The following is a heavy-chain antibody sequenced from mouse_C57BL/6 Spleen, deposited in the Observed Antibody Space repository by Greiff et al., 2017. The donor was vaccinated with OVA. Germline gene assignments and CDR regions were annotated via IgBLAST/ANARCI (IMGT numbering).Heavy chain of an antibody. J-gene: IGHJ2*01. V-gene: IGHV1-50*01. Sequence: VQLQQPGAELVKPGASVKLSCKASGYTFTSYWMQWVKQRPGQGLEWIGEIDPSDSYTNYNQKFKGKATLTVDTSSSTAYRQLSSVTAEDYAVNYCARRERGLESCDYWGQGTTLTVSS. CDR2: IDPSDSYT. CDR3: ARRERGLESCDY. CDR1: GYTFTSYW.